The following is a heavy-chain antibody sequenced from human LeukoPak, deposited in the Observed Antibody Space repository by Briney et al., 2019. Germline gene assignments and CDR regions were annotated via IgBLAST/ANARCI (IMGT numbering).Heavy chain of an antibody. CDR2: IYWDDDK. Sequence: GSGPTLVNPTQTLTLTCTFSGFSLSTSGVGVGWIRQPPGKALEWLALIYWDDDKRYSPSLKSRLTITKDTSKNQVVLTMTNMDPVDTATYYCAHTTSHTGPDWSSTIFGVAPKTEFDPWGQGTLVTVSS. CDR1: GFSLSTSGVG. D-gene: IGHD3-3*01. V-gene: IGHV2-5*02. CDR3: AHTTSHTGPDWSSTIFGVAPKTEFDP. J-gene: IGHJ5*02.